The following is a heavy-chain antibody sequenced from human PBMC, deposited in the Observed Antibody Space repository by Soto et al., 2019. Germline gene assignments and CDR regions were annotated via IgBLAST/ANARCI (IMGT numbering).Heavy chain of an antibody. Sequence: QVQLVESGGGVVQPGRSLRLSCAASGFTLSSYGMHWVRQAPGKGLEWVAVIWYDGSNKYYADSVKGRFTISRDNSKNTLYLQMNSLRAEDTAVYYCARDTSPGVRGEFPLDYWGQGTLVTVSS. CDR1: GFTLSSYG. CDR3: ARDTSPGVRGEFPLDY. V-gene: IGHV3-33*01. CDR2: IWYDGSNK. D-gene: IGHD3-10*01. J-gene: IGHJ4*02.